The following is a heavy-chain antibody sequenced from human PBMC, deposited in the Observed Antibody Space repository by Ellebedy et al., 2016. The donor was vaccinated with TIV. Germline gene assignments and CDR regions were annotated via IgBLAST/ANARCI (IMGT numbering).Heavy chain of an antibody. CDR3: ATASSYGDYLAWYAVDI. D-gene: IGHD4-17*01. Sequence: GESLKISCSASGFTFSTYAMSWVRQAPGKGLEWVSRINSDGGQMTYAGSVKGRFTISRDYARNMLYLQMDSLRDDDTAVYFCATASSYGDYLAWYAVDIWGQGTMVTVSS. V-gene: IGHV3-74*01. CDR2: INSDGGQM. CDR1: GFTFSTYA. J-gene: IGHJ3*02.